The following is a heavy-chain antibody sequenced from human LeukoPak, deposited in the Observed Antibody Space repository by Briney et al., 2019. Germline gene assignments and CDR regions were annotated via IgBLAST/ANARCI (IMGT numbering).Heavy chain of an antibody. CDR1: GFAFSKLA. V-gene: IGHV3-23*01. D-gene: IGHD3-9*01. CDR2: ISDSGDIT. J-gene: IGHJ3*02. CDR3: VRDPDILTGVAFDI. Sequence: GGSLRLSCAASGFAFSKLAMGWVRQAPGKGLEWVSVISDSGDITYYADSVKGRFTISRDNSKHTLYLQMNSLRAEDTAVYYCVRDPDILTGVAFDIWGQGTMVTVSS.